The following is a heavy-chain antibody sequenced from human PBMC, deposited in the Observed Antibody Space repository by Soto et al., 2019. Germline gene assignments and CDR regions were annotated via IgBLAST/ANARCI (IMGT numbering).Heavy chain of an antibody. CDR3: ARDHESWLRIPNPPGY. CDR2: ISYDGSNK. CDR1: GFTFSSYA. D-gene: IGHD5-12*01. Sequence: GGSLRLSCAASGFTFSSYAMHWVRQAPGKGLEWVAVISYDGSNKYYADSVKGRFTISRDNSKNTLYLQMNSLRAEDTAVYYCARDHESWLRIPNPPGYWGQGTLVTVSS. V-gene: IGHV3-30-3*01. J-gene: IGHJ4*02.